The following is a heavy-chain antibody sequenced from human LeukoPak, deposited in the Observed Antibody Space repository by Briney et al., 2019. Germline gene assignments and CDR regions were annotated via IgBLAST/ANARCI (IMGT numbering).Heavy chain of an antibody. Sequence: SETLSLTCTVSGGSISSYHWSWLRQPPGKGLEWIGCIYYSRSTYSNPSLQSRVTISVDTSKNQFSLKLNSVTAADTAVYYCASFYCSGGSCYQYYSYYYRDVWGKRTTVTISS. V-gene: IGHV4-59*04. CDR3: ASFYCSGGSCYQYYSYYYRDV. CDR2: IYYSRST. D-gene: IGHD2-15*01. J-gene: IGHJ6*03. CDR1: GGSISSYH.